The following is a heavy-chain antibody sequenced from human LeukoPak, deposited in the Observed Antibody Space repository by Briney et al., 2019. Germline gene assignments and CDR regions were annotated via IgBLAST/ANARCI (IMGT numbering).Heavy chain of an antibody. V-gene: IGHV3-30*04. Sequence: GGSLRLSCAASGFTFSSYAMHWVRQAPGKGLEWVAVISYDGSNKYYADSVKGRFTISRDNSKNTPHLQMNSLRAEDTAVYYCARSAGYCSSTSCYYYDYWGQGTLVTVSS. CDR2: ISYDGSNK. J-gene: IGHJ4*02. CDR3: ARSAGYCSSTSCYYYDY. D-gene: IGHD2-2*01. CDR1: GFTFSSYA.